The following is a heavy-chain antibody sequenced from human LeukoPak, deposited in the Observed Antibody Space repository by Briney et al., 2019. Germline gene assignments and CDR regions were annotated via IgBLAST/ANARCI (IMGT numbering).Heavy chain of an antibody. V-gene: IGHV3-74*01. D-gene: IGHD3-10*01. CDR1: GFTPSSYW. J-gene: IGHJ5*02. Sequence: GGSLRLSCAASGFTPSSYWMHWVRQVPRKGLVWVSRISGDGTARNYADSVKGRFTISRDDAKNTVDLQMNSLRGEDTAVYYCVRGRGSYGWFDPWGQGTLVTVSS. CDR2: ISGDGTAR. CDR3: VRGRGSYGWFDP.